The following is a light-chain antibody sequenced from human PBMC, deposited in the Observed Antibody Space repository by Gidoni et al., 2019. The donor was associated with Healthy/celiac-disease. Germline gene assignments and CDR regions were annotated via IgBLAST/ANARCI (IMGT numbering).Light chain of an antibody. V-gene: IGLV3-1*01. CDR2: QDS. Sequence: SSELTQPPSVSVSPGQTASITFSGDNLGDKYACWYQQKPGQSPVLVIYQDSKRPSGIPERFSGSNSGNTATLTISGTQAMDEADYYCQAWDSSTASVVFGGGTKLTVL. J-gene: IGLJ2*01. CDR3: QAWDSSTASVV. CDR1: NLGDKY.